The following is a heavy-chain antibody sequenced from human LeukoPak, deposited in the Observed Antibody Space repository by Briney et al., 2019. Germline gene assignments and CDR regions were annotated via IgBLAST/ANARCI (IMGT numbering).Heavy chain of an antibody. CDR2: INHSGST. Sequence: SETLSLTCAVYGGSFSGYYWSWIRLPPGKGLEWIGEINHSGSTNYNPSLKSRVTISVDTSKNQFSLKLSSVTAADTAVYYCARGIVPAAIRFDYWGQGTLVTVSS. J-gene: IGHJ4*02. D-gene: IGHD2-2*02. V-gene: IGHV4-34*01. CDR1: GGSFSGYY. CDR3: ARGIVPAAIRFDY.